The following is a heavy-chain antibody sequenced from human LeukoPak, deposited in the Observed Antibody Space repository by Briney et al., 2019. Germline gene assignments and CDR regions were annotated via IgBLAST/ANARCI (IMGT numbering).Heavy chain of an antibody. CDR2: IYYSGTT. Sequence: PSQTLSLTCTVSGGSVSSGDYCWSWIRQPPGKGLEWIGYIYYSGTTYYNPSLKSRLIILVDTSKNQFSLKLSSVTAADTAVYCCARAPQGDALDIWGQGTRVTVSS. V-gene: IGHV4-30-4*08. J-gene: IGHJ3*02. CDR1: GGSVSSGDYC. CDR3: ARAPQGDALDI.